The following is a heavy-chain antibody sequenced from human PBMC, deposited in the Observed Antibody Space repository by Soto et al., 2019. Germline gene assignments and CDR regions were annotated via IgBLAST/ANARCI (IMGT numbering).Heavy chain of an antibody. CDR1: GFTVSSNY. CDR2: IYSGGST. D-gene: IGHD6-6*01. Sequence: GGSLRLSCAASGFTVSSNYMSWVRQAPGKGLEWVSVIYSGGSTYYADSVKGRFTISRDNSKNTLYLQMNSLRAEDAAVYYCARSPPDEYSSSSDYYGMDVWGQGTTVTV. V-gene: IGHV3-53*01. CDR3: ARSPPDEYSSSSDYYGMDV. J-gene: IGHJ6*02.